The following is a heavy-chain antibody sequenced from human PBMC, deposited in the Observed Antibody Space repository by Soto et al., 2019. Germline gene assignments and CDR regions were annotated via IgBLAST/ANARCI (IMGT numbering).Heavy chain of an antibody. J-gene: IGHJ3*02. V-gene: IGHV3-74*01. CDR1: GFTFSNYW. CDR2: INTDGSRT. D-gene: IGHD3-10*01. Sequence: EVQLVESGGDLVQSGGSLRLSCAASGFTFSNYWMHLVRQAPGKGLVGVSRINTDGSRTDYADSVKGRFTVSRDNAKNTLYLQMNSLRAEDTAVYYCARPKGTGSSAFDIWGQGTMVTVSS. CDR3: ARPKGTGSSAFDI.